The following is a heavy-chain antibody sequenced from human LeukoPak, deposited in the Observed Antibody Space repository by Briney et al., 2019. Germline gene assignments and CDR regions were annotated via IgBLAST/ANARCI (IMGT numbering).Heavy chain of an antibody. D-gene: IGHD2-15*01. CDR2: IYHSGST. CDR3: AREPTSYSREAFDI. J-gene: IGHJ3*02. CDR1: GGSISSSNW. V-gene: IGHV4-4*02. Sequence: SETLSLTCAVSGGSISSSNWWSWVRQPPGKGLEWIGEIYHSGSTNYNPSLKSRVTISVDTSKNQFSLKLSSVTAADTAVYYCAREPTSYSREAFDIWGQGTMVTVSS.